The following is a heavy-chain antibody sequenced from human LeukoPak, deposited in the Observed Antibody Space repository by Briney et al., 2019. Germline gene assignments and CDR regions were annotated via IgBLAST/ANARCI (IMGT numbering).Heavy chain of an antibody. J-gene: IGHJ4*02. CDR3: ARDQGTWIQLWLLDY. D-gene: IGHD5-18*01. CDR2: ISGSGGST. Sequence: GGSLRLSCAASGFTFSSYAMSWVRQAPGKGLEWVSAISGSGGSTYYADSVKGRFTISRDNSENTLYLQMNSLRAEDTAVYYCARDQGTWIQLWLLDYWGQGTLVTVSS. V-gene: IGHV3-23*01. CDR1: GFTFSSYA.